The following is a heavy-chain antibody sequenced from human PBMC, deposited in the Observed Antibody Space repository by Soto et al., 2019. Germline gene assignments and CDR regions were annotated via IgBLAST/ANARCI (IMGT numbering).Heavy chain of an antibody. V-gene: IGHV4-4*02. CDR3: AGYYYDSSGYYHDS. J-gene: IGHJ5*01. Sequence: SETLSLTCAFSGGSISSSNWWSWVRQPPGKGLEWIGDIYYSGSTNYNPSLKSRVTISVDKSKNQFSLKLSSVTAADTAVYYCAGYYYDSSGYYHDSWGQGTLVTVSS. D-gene: IGHD3-22*01. CDR2: IYYSGST. CDR1: GGSISSSNW.